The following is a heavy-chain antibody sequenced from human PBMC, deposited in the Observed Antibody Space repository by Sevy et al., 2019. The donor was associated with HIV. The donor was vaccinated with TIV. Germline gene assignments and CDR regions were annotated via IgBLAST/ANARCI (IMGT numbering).Heavy chain of an antibody. J-gene: IGHJ3*02. D-gene: IGHD2-2*01. V-gene: IGHV3-48*01. CDR3: ASLSSSSGYDLFDI. Sequence: GGSLRLSCAASGFTFSTYTMNWVRQAPGKGLEWISYFGSGSSSIYYVDSVRGRFTISRDNARNSLYLQMSSLRAEDTAVYYCASLSSSSGYDLFDIWGQGTMVTVSS. CDR2: FGSGSSSI. CDR1: GFTFSTYT.